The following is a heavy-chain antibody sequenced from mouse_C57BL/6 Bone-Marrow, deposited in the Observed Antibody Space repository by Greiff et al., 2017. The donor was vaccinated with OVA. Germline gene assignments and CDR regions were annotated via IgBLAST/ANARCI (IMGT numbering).Heavy chain of an antibody. V-gene: IGHV1-7*01. CDR3: AYLYYGSYWYFDV. CDR1: GYTFTSYW. CDR2: INPSSGYT. J-gene: IGHJ1*03. Sequence: VKLMESGAELAKPGASVKLSCKASGYTFTSYWMHWVKQRPGQGLEWIGYINPSSGYTKYNQKFKDKATLTADKSSSTAYMQLSSLTSEDSAVYYCAYLYYGSYWYFDVWGTGTTVTVSS. D-gene: IGHD2-2*01.